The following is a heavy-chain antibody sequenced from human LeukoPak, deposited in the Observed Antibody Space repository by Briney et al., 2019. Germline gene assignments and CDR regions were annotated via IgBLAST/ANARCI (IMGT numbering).Heavy chain of an antibody. CDR3: AKTLHMSPTTISHGLDV. V-gene: IGHV3-23*01. J-gene: IGHJ6*02. Sequence: GGSLRLSCVGSGFIFSSYAMSWVRQAPGKGLEWVSGISGSGGSTHYADSVKGRFTISRDDSKNTLYLQMNSLRAEDTAIFYCAKTLHMSPTTISHGLDVWGQGITVTVSS. D-gene: IGHD1-1*01. CDR2: ISGSGGST. CDR1: GFIFSSYA.